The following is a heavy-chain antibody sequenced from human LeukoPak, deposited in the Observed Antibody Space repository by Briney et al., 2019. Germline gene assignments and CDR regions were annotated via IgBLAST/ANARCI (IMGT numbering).Heavy chain of an antibody. CDR2: IRYDGSNK. V-gene: IGHV3-30*02. J-gene: IGHJ6*03. CDR3: AKGSGYEAHYYYYYMDV. D-gene: IGHD5-12*01. Sequence: GGSLRLSCAASGFTFSSYGMHWVRQAPGKGLEWVAFIRYDGSNKYCADSVKGRFTISRDNSKNTLYLHVNSLRPEDTAVYYCAKGSGYEAHYYYYYMDVWGKGTTVTISS. CDR1: GFTFSSYG.